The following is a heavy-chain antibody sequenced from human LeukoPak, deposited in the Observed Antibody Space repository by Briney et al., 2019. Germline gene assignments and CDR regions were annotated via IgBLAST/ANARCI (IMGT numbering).Heavy chain of an antibody. V-gene: IGHV4-30-2*01. D-gene: IGHD6-13*01. CDR3: ARVPRIGSWQVYYYYGMDV. CDR1: GGSISSGGYS. J-gene: IGHJ6*02. Sequence: MSSETLSLTCAVSGGSISSGGYSWSWIRQPPGKGLEWIGEINHSGSTNYNPSLKSRVTISVDTSKNQFSLKLSSVTAADTAVYYCARVPRIGSWQVYYYYGMDVWGQGTTVTVSS. CDR2: INHSGST.